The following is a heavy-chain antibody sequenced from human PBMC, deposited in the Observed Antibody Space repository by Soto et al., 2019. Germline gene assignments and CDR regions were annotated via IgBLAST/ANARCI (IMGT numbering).Heavy chain of an antibody. Sequence: HPGGSMRLSCAVSWLSFSSYAMSWVRQAPGKGLEWVSAITGNGGSTGYADSVKGRFSISRDNSKSTLSLQMNSLRAEDTAVYYCAKTPYDYYYYYGLDVWGQGTTVTVSS. V-gene: IGHV3-23*01. CDR2: ITGNGGST. CDR3: AKTPYDYYYYYGLDV. CDR1: WLSFSSYA. J-gene: IGHJ6*02.